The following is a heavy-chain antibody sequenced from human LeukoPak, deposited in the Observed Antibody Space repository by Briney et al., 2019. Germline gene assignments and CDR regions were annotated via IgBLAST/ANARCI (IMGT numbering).Heavy chain of an antibody. Sequence: QPGGSLRLSCAASGFTFSSYSMNWVRQAPGKGLEWVSYISSSSSTIYYADSVKGRFTISRDNAKNSLYLQMNSLRAEDTAVYYCARGDGWFDPWGQGTLVTVSS. CDR3: ARGDGWFDP. CDR2: ISSSSSTI. CDR1: GFTFSSYS. J-gene: IGHJ5*02. V-gene: IGHV3-48*04.